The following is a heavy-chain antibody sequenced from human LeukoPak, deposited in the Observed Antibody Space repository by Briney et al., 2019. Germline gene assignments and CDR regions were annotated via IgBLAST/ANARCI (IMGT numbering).Heavy chain of an antibody. J-gene: IGHJ5*02. V-gene: IGHV1-69*05. D-gene: IGHD2-2*02. CDR2: IIPIFGTA. Sequence: SVKVSCKASGGTFSSYAISWVRQAPGQGLEWMGGIIPIFGTANYARKFQGRVTITTDESTSTAYMELSSLRSEDTAVYYCARDLWYCSSTSCYKGRRSGSFDPWGQGTLVTVSS. CDR1: GGTFSSYA. CDR3: ARDLWYCSSTSCYKGRRSGSFDP.